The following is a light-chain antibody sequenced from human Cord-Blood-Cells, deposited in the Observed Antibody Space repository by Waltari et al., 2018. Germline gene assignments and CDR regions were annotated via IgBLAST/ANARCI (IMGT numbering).Light chain of an antibody. Sequence: YELTQPPSVSVSPGQTARITCSGDALPKQYAYWYQQKSGQAPVLVIYKDSERPSGIPERFSGSSSGTTVTLTISGVQAEDEADYYCQSADSSGTWVFGGGTKLTVL. CDR1: ALPKQY. J-gene: IGLJ3*02. CDR2: KDS. V-gene: IGLV3-25*03. CDR3: QSADSSGTWV.